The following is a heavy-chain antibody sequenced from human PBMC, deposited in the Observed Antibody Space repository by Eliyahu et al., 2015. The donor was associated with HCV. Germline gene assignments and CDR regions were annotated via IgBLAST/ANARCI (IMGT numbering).Heavy chain of an antibody. J-gene: IGHJ6*02. CDR3: ARDAKGVITQRYYYYYYGMDV. D-gene: IGHD3-10*01. Sequence: RFTISRDNAKNSLYLQMNSLRAEDTAVYYCARDAKGVITQRYYYYYYGMDVWGQGTTVTVSS. V-gene: IGHV3-11*06.